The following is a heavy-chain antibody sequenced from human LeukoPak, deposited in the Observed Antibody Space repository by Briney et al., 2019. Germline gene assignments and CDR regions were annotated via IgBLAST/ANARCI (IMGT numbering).Heavy chain of an antibody. CDR1: GFTFTHAW. Sequence: GGSLRLFCAASGFTFTHAWMTWVRQAPGKGLEWVGRIKSKADGETTDYAAPVKGRFFMSRDDSKATLYLQMNYLETEDTAVYYCTTDLGITMIRGVIVSWGQGTLVTVSS. CDR2: IKSKADGETT. V-gene: IGHV3-15*01. CDR3: TTDLGITMIRGVIVS. D-gene: IGHD3-10*01. J-gene: IGHJ4*02.